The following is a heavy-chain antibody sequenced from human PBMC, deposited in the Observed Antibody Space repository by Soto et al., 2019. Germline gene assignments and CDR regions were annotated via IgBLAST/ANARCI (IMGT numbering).Heavy chain of an antibody. J-gene: IGHJ4*02. CDR3: STGSSGY. Sequence: EVQLVESGGGLVKPGGSLRLSSAASEFTLSTAWMSWVRQAPGKGLQWVGRIKSKTDGETTDYAAPVKGRFTISRDDSKNTVYLQMNSLKTEDTAVYYCSTGSSGYWGQGTLVTVSS. V-gene: IGHV3-15*01. CDR1: EFTLSTAW. D-gene: IGHD3-10*01. CDR2: IKSKTDGETT.